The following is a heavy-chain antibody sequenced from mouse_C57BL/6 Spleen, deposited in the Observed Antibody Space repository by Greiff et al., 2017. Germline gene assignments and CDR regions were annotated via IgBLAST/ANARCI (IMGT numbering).Heavy chain of an antibody. V-gene: IGHV14-3*01. CDR3: ASSVLSSRWFAY. D-gene: IGHD3-2*02. CDR2: IDPADGNT. CDR1: GFNIKNTY. J-gene: IGHJ3*01. Sequence: VQLQQSVAELVRPGASVKLSCTASGFNIKNTYMHWVKQRPEQGLEWIGRIDPADGNTKYAPKFKGQATITTDTSYNTAYLLLSSLTSEDAAIYSYASSVLSSRWFAYWGQGTLVTVSS.